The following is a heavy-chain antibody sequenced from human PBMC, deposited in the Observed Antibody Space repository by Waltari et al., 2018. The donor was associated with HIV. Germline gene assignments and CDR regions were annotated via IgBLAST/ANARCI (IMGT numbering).Heavy chain of an antibody. V-gene: IGHV4-38-2*01. CDR2: LSHSGTA. D-gene: IGHD3-3*01. J-gene: IGHJ4*02. CDR1: GSSISSDYY. CDR3: AGSFTTIWYFDY. Sequence: QVQLQESGPGLVKPSETLSLTCAVPGSSISSDYYWGWIRQPPGKGLEWIGSLSHSGTAYYNPSLQSRVTISLDTSKSQLSLKVSSVTAADTAVYYCAGSFTTIWYFDYWGQGTLVTVSS.